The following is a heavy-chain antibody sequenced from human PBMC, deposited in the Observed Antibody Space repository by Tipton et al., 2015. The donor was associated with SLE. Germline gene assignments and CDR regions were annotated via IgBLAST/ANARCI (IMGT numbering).Heavy chain of an antibody. D-gene: IGHD5-18*01. J-gene: IGHJ4*02. Sequence: TLSLTCTVSGGSITSHYWSWIRQPPGKGLEWIGYIYYTGDTKYNPSLKSRATISVDTSKKKFSLKLNSVTAADTAVYYGAREQTDAYTYGPIDYWGQGTLVTVSS. CDR3: AREQTDAYTYGPIDY. V-gene: IGHV4-59*11. CDR1: GGSITSHY. CDR2: IYYTGDT.